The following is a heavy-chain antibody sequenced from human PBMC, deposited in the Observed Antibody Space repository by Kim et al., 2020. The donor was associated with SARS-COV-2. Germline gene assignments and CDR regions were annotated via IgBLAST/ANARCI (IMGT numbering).Heavy chain of an antibody. CDR3: AHSYYDFWSGYSVWGPPLVWFDP. J-gene: IGHJ5*02. D-gene: IGHD3-3*01. CDR1: GFSLSTSGVG. CDR2: IYWDDDK. Sequence: SGPTLVNPTQTLTLTCTFSGFSLSTSGVGVGWIRQPPGKALEWLALIYWDDDKRYSPSLKSRLTITKDTSKNQVVLTMTNMDPVDTATYYCAHSYYDFWSGYSVWGPPLVWFDPWGQGTLVTVSS. V-gene: IGHV2-5*02.